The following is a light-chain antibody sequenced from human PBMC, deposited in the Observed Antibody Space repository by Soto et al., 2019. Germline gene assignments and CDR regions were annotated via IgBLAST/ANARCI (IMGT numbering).Light chain of an antibody. J-gene: IGLJ3*02. CDR3: QAYDYSLTAFV. V-gene: IGLV1-40*01. CDR1: NSNLGAGYD. CDR2: GNR. Sequence: QSVLTQPPSVSGAPGQRVTISCTGNNSNLGAGYDVHWYQQLPGAAPKLVIFGNRNRPSGVPERFSGSRSGTSASLAITGLQAEDEADYYCQAYDYSLTAFVSGGGTQLTVL.